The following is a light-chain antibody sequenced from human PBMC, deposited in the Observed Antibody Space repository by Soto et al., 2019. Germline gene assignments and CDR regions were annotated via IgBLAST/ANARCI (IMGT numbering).Light chain of an antibody. Sequence: QSALTQPASVSGSPGQSITISCTGTSSDVGGYNYVSWYQQHPGKAPKVMIYEVTNRPSGVSNRFSGSKSGNTASLTISGLQAEDEADYYCSSHTGSSNLVFGGGTKVTVL. CDR3: SSHTGSSNLV. CDR2: EVT. V-gene: IGLV2-14*01. J-gene: IGLJ2*01. CDR1: SSDVGGYNY.